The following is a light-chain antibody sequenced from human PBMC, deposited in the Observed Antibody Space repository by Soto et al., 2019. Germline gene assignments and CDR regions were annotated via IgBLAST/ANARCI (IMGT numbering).Light chain of an antibody. J-gene: IGLJ3*02. CDR1: GSNIGTKA. V-gene: IGLV1-44*01. CDR3: AAWDDSLKTWV. CDR2: SNN. Sequence: QAVVTQPPSASGTPGQRVTISCSGSGSNIGTKAVNWYQQLPGTAPKLLIYSNNQRPSGVPDRFSGSRSGTSASLAIGGLQSEDEGDYYCAAWDDSLKTWVFGGGTKLTVL.